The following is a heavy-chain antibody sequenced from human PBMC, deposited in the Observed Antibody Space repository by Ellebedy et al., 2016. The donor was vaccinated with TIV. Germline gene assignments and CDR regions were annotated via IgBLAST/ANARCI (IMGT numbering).Heavy chain of an antibody. D-gene: IGHD3-16*01. CDR1: AASISSSNYY. CDR2: IHYSGST. Sequence: SETLSLXXTVSAASISSSNYYWGWIRQPPGKGLEWIGNIHYSGSTYYSPSLRGRVTLSVDTSKNQFSLKLSSVTAADTAVYYCATDWGRAAVLWGQGTLVTVSS. V-gene: IGHV4-39*02. CDR3: ATDWGRAAVL. J-gene: IGHJ4*02.